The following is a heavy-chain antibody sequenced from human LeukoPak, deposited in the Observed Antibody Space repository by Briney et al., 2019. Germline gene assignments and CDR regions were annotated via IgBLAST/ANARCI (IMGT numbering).Heavy chain of an antibody. V-gene: IGHV1-69*05. Sequence: SVKVSCKASGGTFSSYAISWVRQAPGQGLEWMGRIIPIFGTANYAHKFQGRVTITTDESTSTAYMELSSLRSEDTAVYYCSREPRGIVGNYYYYYMDVWGKGTTVTVSS. D-gene: IGHD1-26*01. CDR1: GGTFSSYA. CDR3: SREPRGIVGNYYYYYMDV. J-gene: IGHJ6*03. CDR2: IIPIFGTA.